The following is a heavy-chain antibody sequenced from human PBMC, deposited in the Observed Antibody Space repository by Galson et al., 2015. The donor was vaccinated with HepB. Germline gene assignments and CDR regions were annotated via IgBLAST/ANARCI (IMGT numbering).Heavy chain of an antibody. J-gene: IGHJ4*02. CDR1: GFTFSSYS. CDR3: ARDLVSPRTQAY. V-gene: IGHV3-21*01. Sequence: SLRLSCAASGFTFSSYSMNWVRQAPGKGLEWVSSISSSSSYIYYADSVKGRFTISRDNAKNSLYLQTNSLRAEDTAVYYCARDLVSPRTQAYWGQGTLVTVSS. CDR2: ISSSSSYI.